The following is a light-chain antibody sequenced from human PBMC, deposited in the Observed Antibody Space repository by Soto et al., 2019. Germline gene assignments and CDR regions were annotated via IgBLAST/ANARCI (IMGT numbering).Light chain of an antibody. J-gene: IGLJ1*01. CDR1: SNDVGAYDY. V-gene: IGLV2-14*01. CDR3: SSYTTMSTKV. CDR2: EVR. Sequence: QSALTQPASVSGSPGQSITISCTGTSNDVGAYDYVSWYQQHPGKPPKLMIFEVRNRPSGVSSRFSGSRSGNTASLTISGLQAEAEADYYCSSYTTMSTKVFGTGTKLTVL.